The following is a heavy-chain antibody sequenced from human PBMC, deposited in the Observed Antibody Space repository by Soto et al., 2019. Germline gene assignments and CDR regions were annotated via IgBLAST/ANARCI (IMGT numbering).Heavy chain of an antibody. CDR2: ISPKSTFR. CDR1: GFPFSDYY. D-gene: IGHD2-21*01. Sequence: WGSLRLSCATSGFPFSDYYITWSRQAPGKGLEWLSHISPKSTFRNYADSVKGRFTISRDNTESSLFLQMNSLGVDDTAVYSCVRGGGGGLFEHWGQGVLVTVSS. CDR3: VRGGGGGLFEH. J-gene: IGHJ4*02. V-gene: IGHV3-11*06.